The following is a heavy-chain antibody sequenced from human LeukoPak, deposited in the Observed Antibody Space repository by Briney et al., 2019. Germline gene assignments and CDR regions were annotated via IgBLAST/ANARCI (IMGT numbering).Heavy chain of an antibody. CDR3: ARGCRSCEGSVHYYYYMDV. CDR1: GYTFTGYY. J-gene: IGHJ6*03. V-gene: IGHV1-2*02. Sequence: ASVKVSCKASGYTFTGYYMHWVRQAPGQGLEWIGWINPNSGGTNYAHKFQGTVTITRDTSINTIYMELSRLNTKNSAVSYCARGCRSCEGSVHYYYYMDVWGEGTTVTVSS. D-gene: IGHD1-26*01. CDR2: INPNSGGT.